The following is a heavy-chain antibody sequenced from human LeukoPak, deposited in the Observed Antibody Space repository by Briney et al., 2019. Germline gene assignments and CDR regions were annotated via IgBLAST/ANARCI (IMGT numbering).Heavy chain of an antibody. Sequence: TSETLSLTCTVSGDAMNNYYWSWIRQPPGKGLEWIGYIYYSGSTNYNPSLESRVTISVDTSKKQVSLKLSSVTAADTAVYYCARVSPRPPFDSWGQGTLVTVSS. CDR1: GDAMNNYY. CDR3: ARVSPRPPFDS. J-gene: IGHJ5*01. V-gene: IGHV4-59*01. D-gene: IGHD1-14*01. CDR2: IYYSGST.